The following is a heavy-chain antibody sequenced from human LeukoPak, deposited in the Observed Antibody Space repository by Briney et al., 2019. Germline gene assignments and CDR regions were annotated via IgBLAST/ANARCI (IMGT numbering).Heavy chain of an antibody. J-gene: IGHJ6*03. D-gene: IGHD3-10*01. CDR3: VVRGVIITGNYYYMDV. CDR2: MNPNSGNT. CDR1: GYTFTSYD. V-gene: IGHV1-8*03. Sequence: ASVKVSCKASGYTFTSYDINWVRQATGQGLEWMGWMNPNSGNTGYAQKFQGRVTITRNTSISTAYMELSSLRSEDTAVYYCVVRGVIITGNYYYMDVWGKGTTVTISS.